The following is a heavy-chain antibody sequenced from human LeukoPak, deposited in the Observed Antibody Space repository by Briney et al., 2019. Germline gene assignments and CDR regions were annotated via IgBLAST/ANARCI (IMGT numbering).Heavy chain of an antibody. CDR1: GFTFSTYN. V-gene: IGHV3-21*01. CDR3: ARSLPRNYYDSSGYHYSAYFDY. J-gene: IGHJ4*02. Sequence: PGGSLRLSCAASGFTFSTYNMNWVRQAPGKGLEWVSSINSGSHFIYYVDSVKGRFTISRDNAKNLLYLQMNSLRAEDTAVYYCARSLPRNYYDSSGYHYSAYFDYWGPGTLVTVSS. D-gene: IGHD3-22*01. CDR2: INSGSHFI.